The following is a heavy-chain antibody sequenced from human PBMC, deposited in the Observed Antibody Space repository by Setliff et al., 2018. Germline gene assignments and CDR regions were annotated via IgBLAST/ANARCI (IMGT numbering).Heavy chain of an antibody. Sequence: SETLSLTCSVSGDSISSSSYYWGWIRQPPGKGLEWIWSINYSGITYYSPSLESRVIVSVDTSKNQFSLELSSVTAADTAVYYCARLPGYCNGGNCYGYYTFDIWGQGTMVTVSS. CDR3: ARLPGYCNGGNCYGYYTFDI. CDR1: GDSISSSSYY. V-gene: IGHV4-39*01. CDR2: INYSGIT. D-gene: IGHD2-15*01. J-gene: IGHJ3*02.